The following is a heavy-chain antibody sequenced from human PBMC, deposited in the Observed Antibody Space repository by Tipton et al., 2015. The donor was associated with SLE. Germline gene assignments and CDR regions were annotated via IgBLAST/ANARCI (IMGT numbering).Heavy chain of an antibody. CDR1: GGSISSSY. Sequence: TLSLTCTVSGGSISSSYWSWIRQPPGKGLEWIGYICYSGGTNYSPSLRSRVTISIDTSRNQFSLKLSSVTAADTAVYYCARGGGWGWTYYFDYWGQGTLVTVSS. V-gene: IGHV4-59*01. J-gene: IGHJ4*02. CDR3: ARGGGWGWTYYFDY. CDR2: ICYSGGT. D-gene: IGHD7-27*01.